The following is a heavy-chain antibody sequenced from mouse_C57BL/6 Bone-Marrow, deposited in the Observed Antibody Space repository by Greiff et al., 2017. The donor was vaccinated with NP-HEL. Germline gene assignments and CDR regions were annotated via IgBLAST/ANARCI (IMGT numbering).Heavy chain of an antibody. D-gene: IGHD1-1*01. V-gene: IGHV5-6*01. CDR1: GFTFSSYG. Sequence: EVQGVESGGDLVKPGGSLKLSCAASGFTFSSYGMSWVRQTPDKRLEWVATISSGGSYTYYPDSVKGRFTISRDNAKNTLYLQMSSLKSEDTAMYYCARGTYFYRWGQGTLVTVSA. CDR2: ISSGGSYT. J-gene: IGHJ3*01. CDR3: ARGTYFYR.